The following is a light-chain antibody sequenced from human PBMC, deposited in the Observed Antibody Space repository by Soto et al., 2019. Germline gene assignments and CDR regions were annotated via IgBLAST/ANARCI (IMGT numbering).Light chain of an antibody. V-gene: IGLV1-47*01. CDR2: RNN. CDR3: AAWDDSLSGPSYV. CDR1: SSNIGSNY. Sequence: QSVLTQPPSASGTHGQRVTISCSGSSSNIGSNYVYWYQQLPGTAPKLLIYRNNQRPSGVPDRFSGSKSGTSASLAISGLRSEDEADYYCAAWDDSLSGPSYVFGTGTKVTVL. J-gene: IGLJ1*01.